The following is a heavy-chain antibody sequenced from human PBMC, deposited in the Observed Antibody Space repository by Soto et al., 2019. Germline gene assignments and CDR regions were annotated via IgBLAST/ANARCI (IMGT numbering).Heavy chain of an antibody. J-gene: IGHJ4*02. D-gene: IGHD2-21*02. CDR3: ARDPAYCGGDCYSFDY. Sequence: VASVKVSCKASGYTFTSYGISWVRQAPGQGLEWMGWISAYNGNTNYAQKLQGRVTMTTDTSTSTAYMELRSLRSDDTAVYYCARDPAYCGGDCYSFDYWGQGTLVTVSS. CDR2: ISAYNGNT. CDR1: GYTFTSYG. V-gene: IGHV1-18*01.